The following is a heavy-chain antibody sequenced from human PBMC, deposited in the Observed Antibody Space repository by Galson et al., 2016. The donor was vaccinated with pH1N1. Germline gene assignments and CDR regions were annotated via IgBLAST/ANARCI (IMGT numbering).Heavy chain of an antibody. J-gene: IGHJ6*02. V-gene: IGHV4-39*02. CDR1: GDSVTSRTYY. CDR2: IYYNGNT. CDR3: ARECTTACYKFYYYAMDV. Sequence: ETLSLTCSVSGDSVTSRTYYWGWIRQSPGQGLEWIGSIYYNGNTFYNPSVTGRPTISVDSSKNQFSLNLTSVTAADTAVYYCARECTTACYKFYYYAMDVWGQGTSVTVSS. D-gene: IGHD3-10*01.